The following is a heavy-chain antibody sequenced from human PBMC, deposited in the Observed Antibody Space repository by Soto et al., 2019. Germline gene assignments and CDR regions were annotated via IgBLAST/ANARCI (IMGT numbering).Heavy chain of an antibody. D-gene: IGHD1-7*01. J-gene: IGHJ4*02. V-gene: IGHV3-23*01. CDR2: MSGSSSTT. CDR3: AKNQERELPRVIDF. Sequence: GGSLRLSCSTSGLTFSNYAMSWVRQAPGGGLEWVSSMSGSSSTTYYADSVKGRFTISRDRSKNTLYLQMSSLRAEDTALYYCAKNQERELPRVIDFWGQGTLVTVSS. CDR1: GLTFSNYA.